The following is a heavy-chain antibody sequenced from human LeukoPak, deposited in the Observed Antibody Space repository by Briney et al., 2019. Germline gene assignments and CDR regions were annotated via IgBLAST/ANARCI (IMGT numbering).Heavy chain of an antibody. CDR1: GGSITGYY. Sequence: SETLSLTCTVSGGSITGYYWSWIRQPPGKGLEWVGYIFSSGSTNYNPSLKSRVTISLDTSKSQFSLKLISVTASDTAVYYCARLTKFLTTYYPTPWGQGTLVTVSS. V-gene: IGHV4-59*08. J-gene: IGHJ5*02. CDR3: ARLTKFLTTYYPTP. D-gene: IGHD2/OR15-2a*01. CDR2: IFSSGST.